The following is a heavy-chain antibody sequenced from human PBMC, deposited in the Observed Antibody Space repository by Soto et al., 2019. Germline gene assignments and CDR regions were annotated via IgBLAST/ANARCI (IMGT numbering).Heavy chain of an antibody. J-gene: IGHJ4*02. V-gene: IGHV5-51*01. Sequence: GESLKIACNGSGYSFTSYWIGWVRQMPGKGLEWMGIIYPGDSDTRYSPSFQGQVTISADKSISTAYLQWSSLKASDTAMYYCARHGVYYDFWSGYSAPHKYFDYWGQGTLVTVSS. CDR3: ARHGVYYDFWSGYSAPHKYFDY. CDR1: GYSFTSYW. D-gene: IGHD3-3*01. CDR2: IYPGDSDT.